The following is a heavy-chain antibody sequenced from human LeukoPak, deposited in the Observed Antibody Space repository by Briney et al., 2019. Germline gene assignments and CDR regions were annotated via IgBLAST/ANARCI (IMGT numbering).Heavy chain of an antibody. Sequence: ASVKVSCKASGYTFTSYAMHWVRQAPGQRLEWMGWINGGNGNTKYSQKFQGRVTITRDTSASTAYMELSSLRSEETAVYYCARELNYYDNSGYYTYYYGMDVWGQGTTVTVSS. D-gene: IGHD3-22*01. V-gene: IGHV1-3*01. CDR1: GYTFTSYA. CDR3: ARELNYYDNSGYYTYYYGMDV. J-gene: IGHJ6*02. CDR2: INGGNGNT.